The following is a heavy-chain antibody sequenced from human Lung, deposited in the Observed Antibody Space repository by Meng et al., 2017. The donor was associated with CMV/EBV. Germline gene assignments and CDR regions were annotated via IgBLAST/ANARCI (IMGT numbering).Heavy chain of an antibody. CDR2: IYTSGST. V-gene: IGHV4-61*02. D-gene: IGHD5-24*01. CDR3: ASSMATITFAFDY. J-gene: IGHJ4*02. Sequence: QGQLQGPGPGLVKPSQTLSPPCTAPGGSISSGSYYWSWIRQPAGKGLEWIGRIYTSGSTNYNPSLKSRVTISVDTSKNQFSLKLSSVTAADTAVYYCASSMATITFAFDYWGQGTLVTVSS. CDR1: GGSISSGSYY.